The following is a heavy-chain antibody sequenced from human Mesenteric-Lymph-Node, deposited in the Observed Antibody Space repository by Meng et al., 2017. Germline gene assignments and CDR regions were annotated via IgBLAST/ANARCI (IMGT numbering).Heavy chain of an antibody. CDR3: TTVGYTYGEYYFDY. Sequence: GESLKISCAASGFFFTSAWMSWVRQVPGKGLEWVGRIKSRSDGGTTDYAEPVKGRFSISRDDSKNTLYLLMDSLTTEDTAVYSCTTVGYTYGEYYFDYWGQATLATFSS. CDR2: IKSRSDGGTT. CDR1: GFFFTSAW. J-gene: IGHJ4*02. V-gene: IGHV3-15*01. D-gene: IGHD2-8*01.